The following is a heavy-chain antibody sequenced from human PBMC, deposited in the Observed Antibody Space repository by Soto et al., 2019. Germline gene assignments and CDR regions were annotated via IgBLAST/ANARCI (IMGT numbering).Heavy chain of an antibody. V-gene: IGHV4-31*03. Sequence: PAETLSLTCTVSGASISSGGYYWSWIRQHPGKCLEWIGYIYYSGSTYYNPSLKSRVTISVDTSKNQFSLKLSSVTAADTAVYYCARDHDYYDSSGYYYVLDAFDIWGQGTMVTVSS. CDR3: ARDHDYYDSSGYYYVLDAFDI. D-gene: IGHD3-22*01. CDR2: IYYSGST. J-gene: IGHJ3*02. CDR1: GASISSGGYY.